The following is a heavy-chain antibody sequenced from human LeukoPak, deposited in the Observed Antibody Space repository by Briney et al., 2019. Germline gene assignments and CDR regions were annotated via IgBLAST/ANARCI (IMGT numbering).Heavy chain of an antibody. CDR2: IYYSGTT. V-gene: IGHV4-59*12. D-gene: IGHD3-10*01. CDR3: ARDLEDMVRGVGGFDP. J-gene: IGHJ5*02. Sequence: SETLSLTCTVSGGSINNYYWNWIRQPPGKGLEWIGYIYYSGTTNYNPSLKSRVTISVDRSKNQFSLKLSSVTAADTAVYYCARDLEDMVRGVGGFDPWGQGTLVTVSS. CDR1: GGSINNYY.